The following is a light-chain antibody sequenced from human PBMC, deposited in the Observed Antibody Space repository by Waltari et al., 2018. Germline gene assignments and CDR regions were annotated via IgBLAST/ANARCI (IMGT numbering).Light chain of an antibody. V-gene: IGLV2-8*01. CDR2: EVS. Sequence: QSALTQPPSASGSPGQSVTIPCTGTSRDVGVYNYVSWYQQHPGKAPKLMIYEVSKRPSGVPDRFSGSKSGNTASLTVSGLQAEDEADYYCSSYAGSNNLVFGGGTKLTVL. CDR1: SRDVGVYNY. J-gene: IGLJ2*01. CDR3: SSYAGSNNLV.